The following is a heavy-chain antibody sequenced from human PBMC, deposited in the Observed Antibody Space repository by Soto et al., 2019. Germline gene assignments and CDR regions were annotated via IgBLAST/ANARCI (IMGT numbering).Heavy chain of an antibody. J-gene: IGHJ6*02. CDR3: ARESVVVVAATVYYYYGMDV. D-gene: IGHD2-15*01. V-gene: IGHV3-53*04. Sequence: EVQLVESGGGLVQPGGSLRLSCAASGFTVSSNYMSWVRQAPGKGLEWVSVIYSGGSTYYADSVKGRFTISRHNSKNTLYLQMNSLRAEDTAVYYCARESVVVVAATVYYYYGMDVWGQGTTVTVSS. CDR1: GFTVSSNY. CDR2: IYSGGST.